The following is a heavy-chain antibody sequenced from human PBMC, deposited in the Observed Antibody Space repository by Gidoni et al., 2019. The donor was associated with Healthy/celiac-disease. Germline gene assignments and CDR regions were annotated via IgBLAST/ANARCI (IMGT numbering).Heavy chain of an antibody. Sequence: EVQLLESGGGLVQPGGSLRLSCAASGFTFSSYAMSWVRQAPGKGLEWVSAISGSGGSTYYADSVKGRFTISRDNSKNTLYLQMNSLRAEDTAVYYCAKDLDRDGYNYHYYYYGMDVWGQGTTVTVSS. CDR3: AKDLDRDGYNYHYYYYGMDV. J-gene: IGHJ6*02. CDR1: GFTFSSYA. CDR2: ISGSGGST. V-gene: IGHV3-23*01. D-gene: IGHD5-12*01.